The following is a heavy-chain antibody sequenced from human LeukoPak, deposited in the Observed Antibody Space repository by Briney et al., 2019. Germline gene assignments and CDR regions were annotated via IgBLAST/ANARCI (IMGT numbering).Heavy chain of an antibody. CDR1: GYTFTGYY. J-gene: IGHJ4*02. Sequence: ASVKVSCKASGYTFTGYYVHWVRQAPGQGLEWMGWINPNSGGTNYAQKFQGRVTMTRDTSISTAYMELSRLRSDDTAVYYCARDVRTYYYDSSGYGYWGQGTLVTVSS. CDR3: ARDVRTYYYDSSGYGY. D-gene: IGHD3-22*01. V-gene: IGHV1-2*02. CDR2: INPNSGGT.